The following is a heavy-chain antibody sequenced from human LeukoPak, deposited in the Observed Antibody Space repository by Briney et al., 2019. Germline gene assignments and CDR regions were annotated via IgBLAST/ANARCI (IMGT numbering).Heavy chain of an antibody. D-gene: IGHD2-8*01. J-gene: IGHJ4*02. CDR1: GFTFSSYA. CDR2: MGNSGSCT. V-gene: IGHV3-23*01. CDR3: AKDTSIGKYCTNGVCSPFDY. Sequence: GGSLRLSCAGSGFTFSSYAMSWVRQAPGQGLGWVSVMGNSGSCTSYADSVSGRVTITRDNSRNTLYLQMISLRPEDTAVYYCAKDTSIGKYCTNGVCSPFDYWGQGTLVTVPS.